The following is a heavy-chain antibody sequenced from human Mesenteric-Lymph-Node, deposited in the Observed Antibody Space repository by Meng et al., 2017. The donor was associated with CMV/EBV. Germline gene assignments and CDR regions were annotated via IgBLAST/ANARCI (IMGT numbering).Heavy chain of an antibody. J-gene: IGHJ3*02. Sequence: GISWVRQAPGQGLEWMGWISAYNGNTNYAQKLQGRVTMTTDTSTSTAYMELRSLRSDDTAVYYCARGAPGYCSSTSCYVGRADAFDIWGQGTMVTVSS. CDR1: G. CDR2: ISAYNGNT. D-gene: IGHD2-2*03. CDR3: ARGAPGYCSSTSCYVGRADAFDI. V-gene: IGHV1-18*01.